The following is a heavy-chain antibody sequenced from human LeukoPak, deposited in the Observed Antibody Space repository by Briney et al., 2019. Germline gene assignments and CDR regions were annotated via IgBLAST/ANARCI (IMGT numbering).Heavy chain of an antibody. CDR2: IYYSGST. Sequence: SETLSLTCTVSGGSISSSIYYWGWIRQPPGKGLEWIGSIYYSGSTYYSPSLKSRVTISVDTSKNQFSLKLSSVTAADTAVYYCARVLYYDILTGYPDYYYYGMDVWGQGTTVTVSS. CDR1: GGSISSSIYY. V-gene: IGHV4-39*07. D-gene: IGHD3-9*01. CDR3: ARVLYYDILTGYPDYYYYGMDV. J-gene: IGHJ6*02.